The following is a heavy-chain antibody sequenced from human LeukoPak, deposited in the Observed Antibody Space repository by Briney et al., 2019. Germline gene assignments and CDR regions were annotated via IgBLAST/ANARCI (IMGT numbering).Heavy chain of an antibody. CDR2: ISWNSGSI. V-gene: IGHV3-9*01. CDR1: GFTFDDYA. J-gene: IGHJ5*02. D-gene: IGHD6-13*01. CDR3: AKDGYSSSFSPPSFDP. Sequence: PGGSLRLSCAASGFTFDDYAMHWVRQAPGKGLEWVSSISWNSGSIGYADSVKGRFTISRDNAKNSLYLQMNSLRAEDTALYYCAKDGYSSSFSPPSFDPWGQGTLVTVSS.